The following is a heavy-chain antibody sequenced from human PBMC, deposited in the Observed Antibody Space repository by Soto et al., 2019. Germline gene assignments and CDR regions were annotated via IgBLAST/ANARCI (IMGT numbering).Heavy chain of an antibody. Sequence: GGSLRLSCSTSGFTFTSYAMNWVRQSPGKGLECVSGISASGGSTYYADSAKGRFTISRDKSKNTLYLQMNSLRAEDTALYYCAMCCPYEGGGTYSMFLDAVENWGQGALVTVSS. J-gene: IGHJ4*02. V-gene: IGHV3-23*01. CDR2: ISASGGST. D-gene: IGHD3-10*02. CDR1: GFTFTSYA. CDR3: AMCCPYEGGGTYSMFLDAVEN.